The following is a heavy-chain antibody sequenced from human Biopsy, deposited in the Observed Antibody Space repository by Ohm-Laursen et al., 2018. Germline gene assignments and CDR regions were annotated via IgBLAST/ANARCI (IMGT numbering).Heavy chain of an antibody. Sequence: SSVKVSCKASGGSFNSLDLSWVRQAPGQGLEWLGGIIPFSGTINYAQAFRGRVAITADESTSTIYLDLSSLRSEDTATYYCARRRGADFDYWGQGTLVTVSS. J-gene: IGHJ4*02. V-gene: IGHV1-69*01. CDR3: ARRRGADFDY. CDR2: IIPFSGTI. D-gene: IGHD3-16*01. CDR1: GGSFNSLD.